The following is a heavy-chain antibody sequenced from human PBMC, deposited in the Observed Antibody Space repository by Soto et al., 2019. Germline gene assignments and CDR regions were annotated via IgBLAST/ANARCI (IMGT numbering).Heavy chain of an antibody. CDR2: ISYDGNNK. D-gene: IGHD3-10*01. CDR1: GFTFSSYD. V-gene: IGHV3-30*18. CDR3: AKLITMVRGVIMDAFDI. Sequence: QVQLVESGGGVVQPGRSLRLSCAASGFTFSSYDIHWVRQAPGKGLEWVALISYDGNNKYYADSVKGRFTISRDNSKNTLYLQMNSLRADDTAVYYCAKLITMVRGVIMDAFDIWGQGTMVTVSS. J-gene: IGHJ3*02.